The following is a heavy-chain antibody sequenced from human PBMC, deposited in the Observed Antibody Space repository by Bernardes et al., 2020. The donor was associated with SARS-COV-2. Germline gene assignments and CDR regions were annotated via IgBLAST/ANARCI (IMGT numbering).Heavy chain of an antibody. V-gene: IGHV1-2*06. CDR1: GYTFTGYN. D-gene: IGHD4-17*01. Sequence: ASVKVSCKTSGYTFTGYNINWVRQAPGQGLEWMGRINPNSGDRDYAQNFQDRVTMTRDTSISTAYMELGRLTSDDTAVYYCSRVDYGGNSPSFDYWGQGTLVTISS. CDR2: INPNSGDR. J-gene: IGHJ4*02. CDR3: SRVDYGGNSPSFDY.